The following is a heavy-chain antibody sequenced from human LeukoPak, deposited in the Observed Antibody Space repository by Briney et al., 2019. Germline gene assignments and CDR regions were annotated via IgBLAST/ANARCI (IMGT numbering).Heavy chain of an antibody. CDR1: GYTFTSYG. CDR2: ISAYNGNT. V-gene: IGHV1-18*01. D-gene: IGHD4-17*01. J-gene: IGHJ4*02. CDR3: ARDLSLGRHDDGEPFDF. Sequence: ASVKVSCKASGYTFTSYGISWVRQAPGQGLEWMGWISAYNGNTNYVQKFRGRITMTTDTSTSTAYLQLRSLRSDDTALYYCARDLSLGRHDDGEPFDFWGQGTLVTVSS.